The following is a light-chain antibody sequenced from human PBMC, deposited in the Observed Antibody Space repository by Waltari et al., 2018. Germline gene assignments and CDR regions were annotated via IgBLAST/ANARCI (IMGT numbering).Light chain of an antibody. CDR3: QHRSDWPLT. V-gene: IGKV3-11*01. Sequence: IVLTQSPATLSLSPGERATLPCRASESVSRYLAWYQQKPGQAPRLLIYEASNRATGIPARFSGSGSGTDFTLTISSLEPEDFAVYYCQHRSDWPLTFGGGTKVEIK. CDR2: EAS. J-gene: IGKJ4*01. CDR1: ESVSRY.